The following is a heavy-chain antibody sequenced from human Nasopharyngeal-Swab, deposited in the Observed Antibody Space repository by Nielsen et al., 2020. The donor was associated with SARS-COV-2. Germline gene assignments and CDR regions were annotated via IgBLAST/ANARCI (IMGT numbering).Heavy chain of an antibody. V-gene: IGHV4-34*01. J-gene: IGHJ3*02. Sequence: SQTLSLTCAVYGGSFSGYYWSWIRQPPGKGLEWIGEINHSGSTNYNPSLKSRVTISVDTSKNQFSLKLSSVTAADTAVYYCASMTTADLLAFDIWGQGTMVTVSS. D-gene: IGHD4-17*01. CDR1: GGSFSGYY. CDR2: INHSGST. CDR3: ASMTTADLLAFDI.